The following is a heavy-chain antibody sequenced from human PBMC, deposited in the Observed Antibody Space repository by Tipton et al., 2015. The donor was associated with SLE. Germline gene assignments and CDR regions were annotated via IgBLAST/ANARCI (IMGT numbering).Heavy chain of an antibody. D-gene: IGHD2-2*01. Sequence: TLSLTCTVSGGSISSHYWSWIRQPPGKGLEWIGEINHSGSTNYNPSLKSRVTISVDTSKNQFSLKLSSVTAADTAVYYCARDDRVVVVPAAMGFLYGMDVWGQGTTVTVSS. CDR1: GGSISSHY. J-gene: IGHJ6*02. CDR3: ARDDRVVVVPAAMGFLYGMDV. CDR2: INHSGST. V-gene: IGHV4-34*01.